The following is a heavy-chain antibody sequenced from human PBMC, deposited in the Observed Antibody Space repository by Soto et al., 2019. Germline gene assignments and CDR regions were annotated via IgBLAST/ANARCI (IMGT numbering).Heavy chain of an antibody. CDR1: GGTFSSYA. CDR2: IIPIFGTA. J-gene: IGHJ6*02. V-gene: IGHV1-69*13. D-gene: IGHD2-2*01. Sequence: GASVKVSCKASGGTFSSYAISWVRQAPGQGLEWMGGIIPIFGTANYAQKFQGRVTITADESTSTAYMELSSLRSEDTAVYYCARERGYCSSTSCSVSSGMDVWGQGTTVTVSS. CDR3: ARERGYCSSTSCSVSSGMDV.